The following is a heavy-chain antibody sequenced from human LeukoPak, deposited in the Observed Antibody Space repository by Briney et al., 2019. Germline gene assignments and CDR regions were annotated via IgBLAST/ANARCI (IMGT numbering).Heavy chain of an antibody. J-gene: IGHJ5*02. CDR2: IYYSGST. D-gene: IGHD3-10*01. V-gene: IGHV4-39*01. CDR3: ARHVWFGELLNWFDP. CDR1: GGSISSSSYY. Sequence: SETLSLTCTVPGGSISSSSYYWGWIRQPPGKGLEWVGSIYYSGSTYYNPSLKSRVTISVDTSKNQFSLKLSSVTATDTAVYYCARHVWFGELLNWFDPWGQGTLVTVSS.